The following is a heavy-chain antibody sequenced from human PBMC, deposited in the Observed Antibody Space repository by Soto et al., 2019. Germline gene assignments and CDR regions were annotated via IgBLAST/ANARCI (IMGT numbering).Heavy chain of an antibody. D-gene: IGHD3-10*01. J-gene: IGHJ6*02. CDR3: ARGNPMVGISMDV. CDR2: MNPTDGSA. Sequence: HVQLVQSGAEVKRPGASVTVSCRASGYTFINFYIHAVRQAPGQGVEWMGIMNPTDGSATYAQRFQGRVTMTRDTSTSTIYIQLSGLRYEDTAVYYCARGNPMVGISMDVWGQGATVTVS. V-gene: IGHV1-46*01. CDR1: GYTFINFY.